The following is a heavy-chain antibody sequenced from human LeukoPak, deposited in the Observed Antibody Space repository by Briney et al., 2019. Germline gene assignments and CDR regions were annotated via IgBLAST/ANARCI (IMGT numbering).Heavy chain of an antibody. Sequence: PSETLSLTCTVSGGSISSYYWSWIRQPPGKGLEWIGYIYYSGSTNYNPSLKSRVTISVDTSKNQFSLKLGSVTAADTAVYYCARGLTHSGYYNYFDYWGQGTLVTVSS. J-gene: IGHJ4*02. D-gene: IGHD3-22*01. V-gene: IGHV4-59*12. CDR2: IYYSGST. CDR1: GGSISSYY. CDR3: ARGLTHSGYYNYFDY.